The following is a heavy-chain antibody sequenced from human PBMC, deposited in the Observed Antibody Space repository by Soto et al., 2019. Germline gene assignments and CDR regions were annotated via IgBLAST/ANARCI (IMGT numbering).Heavy chain of an antibody. CDR2: ISSSSSYI. V-gene: IGHV3-21*01. Sequence: GGSLRLCCAASGVTVSSYSINWVRQAPGKGLEWVSSISSSSSYIYYADSVKGRFTISRDNAKNSLYLQMNSLRAEDTAVYYCARGTAARFDYWGQGTLVTVSS. CDR3: ARGTAARFDY. D-gene: IGHD6-6*01. CDR1: GVTVSSYS. J-gene: IGHJ4*02.